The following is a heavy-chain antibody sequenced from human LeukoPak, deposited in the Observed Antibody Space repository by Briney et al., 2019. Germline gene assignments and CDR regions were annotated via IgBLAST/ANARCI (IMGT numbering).Heavy chain of an antibody. J-gene: IGHJ6*03. CDR3: AKGGNYDFPYYMDV. CDR2: ISWNSGSI. V-gene: IGHV3-9*01. CDR1: GFTFDDYA. Sequence: GRSLRLSCAASGFTFDDYAMHWVRQAPGKGLEWVSGISWNSGSIGYADSVKGRFTISRDNAKRSLYLQMNSLRAEDTALDYCAKGGNYDFPYYMDVWGKGTTVTVSS. D-gene: IGHD3-3*01.